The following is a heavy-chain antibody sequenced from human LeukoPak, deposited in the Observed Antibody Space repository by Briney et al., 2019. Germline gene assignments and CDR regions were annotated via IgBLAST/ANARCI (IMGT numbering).Heavy chain of an antibody. CDR2: IYNSGIT. CDR3: ARDHLPAGAPGYYMDV. D-gene: IGHD4/OR15-4a*01. J-gene: IGHJ6*03. CDR1: GGSVSSHF. Sequence: PSETLSLTCTVSGGSVSSHFWSWIRQPPGKGLEWIGYIYNSGITNYNPSLKCRVTMSVDTSKNQFSLMLRSVTAADTAVYYCARDHLPAGAPGYYMDVWGKGTTVTVSS. V-gene: IGHV4-59*02.